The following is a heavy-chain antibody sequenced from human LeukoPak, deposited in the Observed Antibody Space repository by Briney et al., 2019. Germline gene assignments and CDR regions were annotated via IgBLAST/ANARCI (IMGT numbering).Heavy chain of an antibody. Sequence: PGGSLRLSCAASGFTFSSYAMSWVRQAPGKGLEWVSAISGSGGSTYYADSVKGRFTISRDNSKNTLYLQMNSLRAEDTAVYYCAKTITLFGVAHYYYMDVWGKGTTVTVSS. V-gene: IGHV3-23*01. CDR2: ISGSGGST. CDR3: AKTITLFGVAHYYYMDV. J-gene: IGHJ6*03. D-gene: IGHD3-3*01. CDR1: GFTFSSYA.